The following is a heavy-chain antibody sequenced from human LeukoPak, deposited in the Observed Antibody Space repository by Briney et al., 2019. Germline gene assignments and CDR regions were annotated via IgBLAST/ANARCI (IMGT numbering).Heavy chain of an antibody. CDR1: GGSISSGGYS. CDR2: IYTSGST. D-gene: IGHD3-3*01. Sequence: SQTVSLTCAGSGGSISSGGYSWSWIRQPPGKGLEWIGRIYTSGSTNYNPSLKSRVTISVDTSKNQFSLELSSVTAADTAVYYCARDSLYDFWSGYFPQGMDVWGQGTTVTVSS. CDR3: ARDSLYDFWSGYFPQGMDV. V-gene: IGHV4-61*02. J-gene: IGHJ6*02.